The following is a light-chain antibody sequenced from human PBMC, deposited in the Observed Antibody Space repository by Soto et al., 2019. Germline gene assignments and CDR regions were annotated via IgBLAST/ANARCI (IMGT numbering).Light chain of an antibody. CDR1: QSVSNNY. CDR3: QQYCSSGT. CDR2: GAS. J-gene: IGKJ1*01. V-gene: IGKV3-20*01. Sequence: IVLTQSPGTLSLSTGERATLSCRASQSVSNNYLAWYQQNPGQAPRLLIYGASNRATGIRDRFSGSGSGTDFTLTISRLEHEDFAVYYCQQYCSSGTFGQGTKVDIK.